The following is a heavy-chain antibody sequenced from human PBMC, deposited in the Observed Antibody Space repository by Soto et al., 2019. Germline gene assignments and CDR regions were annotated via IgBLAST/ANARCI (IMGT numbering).Heavy chain of an antibody. Sequence: WGSLRLSCAASGFTFSSYGMHWVRQAPGKGLEWVAVIWYDGSNKYYADSVKGRFTISRDNSKNTLYLQMNSLRAEDTAVYYCAREGAGYSYGQYYFDYWGQGTLVSVSS. D-gene: IGHD5-18*01. CDR2: IWYDGSNK. CDR3: AREGAGYSYGQYYFDY. V-gene: IGHV3-33*01. J-gene: IGHJ4*02. CDR1: GFTFSSYG.